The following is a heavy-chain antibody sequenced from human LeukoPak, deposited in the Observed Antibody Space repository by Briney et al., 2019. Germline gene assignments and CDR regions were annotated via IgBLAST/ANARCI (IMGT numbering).Heavy chain of an antibody. Sequence: SQTLSLTCAISGDSVSSNSAAWNWIRQSPSRGLEWLGRTYYRSKWYNDYAVSVKSRITINPDTSKNQFPLQLNSVTPEDTAVYYCARALAVAGINWFDPWGQGTLVTVSS. CDR3: ARALAVAGINWFDP. V-gene: IGHV6-1*01. D-gene: IGHD6-19*01. CDR2: TYYRSKWYN. J-gene: IGHJ5*02. CDR1: GDSVSSNSAA.